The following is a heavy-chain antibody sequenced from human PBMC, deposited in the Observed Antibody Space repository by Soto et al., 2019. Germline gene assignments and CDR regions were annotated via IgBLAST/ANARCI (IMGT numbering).Heavy chain of an antibody. CDR3: ARPNSTLGYYDSSGYYALDY. D-gene: IGHD3-22*01. J-gene: IGHJ4*02. V-gene: IGHV5-51*01. Sequence: EVQLVQSGAEVKKPGESLKISCKGSGYSFTSYWIGWVRQMPGKGLEWMGIIYPGDSDTRYSPSFQGQVTISADKSISTAYLQWSSLKASDTAMYYCARPNSTLGYYDSSGYYALDYWGQGTLVTVSS. CDR2: IYPGDSDT. CDR1: GYSFTSYW.